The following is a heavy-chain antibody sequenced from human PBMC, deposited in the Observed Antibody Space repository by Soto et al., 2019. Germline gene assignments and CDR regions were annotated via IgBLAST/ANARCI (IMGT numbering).Heavy chain of an antibody. D-gene: IGHD3-10*01. CDR2: INPNSGGT. CDR1: GYTFTGYY. V-gene: IGHV1-2*02. Sequence: ASVKVSCKASGYTFTGYYMHWVRQAPGQGLEWMGRINPNSGGTNYAQKFQGRVTMTRDTSISTAYMEVSRLRSDDTAVYYCARVVYAGSGSYYANWFDPWGQGTLVTV. CDR3: ARVVYAGSGSYYANWFDP. J-gene: IGHJ5*02.